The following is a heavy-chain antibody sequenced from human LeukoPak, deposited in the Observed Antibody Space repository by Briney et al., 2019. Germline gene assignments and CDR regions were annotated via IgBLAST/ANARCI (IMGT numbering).Heavy chain of an antibody. Sequence: PGGSLRLSCAASGFTFSRYDMHWVRQPTGKGLEWVSAIDTSGDTYYPGSVKGRFTISRDNSKNTLYLQMNSLRAEDTAVYYCARQQPFGVVFISFDYWGQGTLVTVSS. J-gene: IGHJ4*02. CDR1: GFTFSRYD. D-gene: IGHD3-3*01. CDR3: ARQQPFGVVFISFDY. V-gene: IGHV3-13*01. CDR2: IDTSGDT.